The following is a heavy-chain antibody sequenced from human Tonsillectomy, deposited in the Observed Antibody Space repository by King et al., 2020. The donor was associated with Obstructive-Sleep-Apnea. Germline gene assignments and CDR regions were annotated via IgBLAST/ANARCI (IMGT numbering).Heavy chain of an antibody. CDR3: ARGGHLIRGGNYFDH. J-gene: IGHJ4*02. D-gene: IGHD1-26*01. V-gene: IGHV3-30*04. CDR2: ISYDGSGK. Sequence: VQLVESGGGVVQPGRSLRLSCAASGFTFNDFAVHWVRQAPGKGLEWVAVISYDGSGKYYADSVKGRFTISRDNSKNTLFLQMNSLRVEDTAVYFCARGGHLIRGGNYFDHWGQGPLVPASP. CDR1: GFTFNDFA.